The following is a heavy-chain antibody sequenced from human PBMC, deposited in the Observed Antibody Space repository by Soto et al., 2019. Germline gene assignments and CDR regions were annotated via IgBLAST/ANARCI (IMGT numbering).Heavy chain of an antibody. J-gene: IGHJ6*02. V-gene: IGHV3-30*18. Sequence: GGSLRLSCRVSGFTFNNSGMHWVRQAPGKGLEWMAVISYDGSDKYYADSVKGRVIISRDNSKNTLSLEMNSLRAEDTAIYYCVKDRVPGAYGNYYGMDVWGQGTTVTVSS. CDR2: ISYDGSDK. D-gene: IGHD5-12*01. CDR3: VKDRVPGAYGNYYGMDV. CDR1: GFTFNNSG.